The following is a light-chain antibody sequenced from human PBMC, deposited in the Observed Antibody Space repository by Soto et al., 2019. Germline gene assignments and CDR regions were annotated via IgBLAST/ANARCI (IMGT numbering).Light chain of an antibody. CDR3: QHLHHYPLS. CDR1: QGISNN. V-gene: IGKV1-9*01. CDR2: DAN. Sequence: QLTQSPSSLSASVGDRVTITCRASQGISNNLAWYQQETGKAPKLLIYDANTLQGGVPSRFSGSGPGTDFTLTISGLQPTDFATYFCQHLHHYPLSFGGGTKVEIK. J-gene: IGKJ4*01.